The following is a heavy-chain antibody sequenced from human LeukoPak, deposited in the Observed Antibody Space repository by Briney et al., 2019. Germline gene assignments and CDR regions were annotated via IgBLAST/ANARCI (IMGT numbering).Heavy chain of an antibody. CDR2: IYYSGST. J-gene: IGHJ4*02. V-gene: IGHV4-30-4*08. Sequence: SETLSLTCTVSGGSISSGDYYWSWIRQPPGKGLEWIGYIYYSGSTYYNPSLKSRVTISVDTSKNQFSLKLSSVAAADTAVYYCARHPRGIGSSSWPFDYWGQGTLVTVSS. CDR1: GGSISSGDYY. CDR3: ARHPRGIGSSSWPFDY. D-gene: IGHD6-13*01.